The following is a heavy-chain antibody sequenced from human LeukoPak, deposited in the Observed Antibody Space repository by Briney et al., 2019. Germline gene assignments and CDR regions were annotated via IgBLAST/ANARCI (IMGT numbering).Heavy chain of an antibody. D-gene: IGHD5-18*01. CDR3: AAESIRGAMAPDY. Sequence: ASVTVSCKASGFTFTSSAVQWVRQARGQRLEWIGWIVVGSGNTNYAQKFQERVTITRDMSTSTAYMELSSLRSEDTAVYYCAAESIRGAMAPDYWGQGTLVTVSS. V-gene: IGHV1-58*01. CDR1: GFTFTSSA. J-gene: IGHJ4*02. CDR2: IVVGSGNT.